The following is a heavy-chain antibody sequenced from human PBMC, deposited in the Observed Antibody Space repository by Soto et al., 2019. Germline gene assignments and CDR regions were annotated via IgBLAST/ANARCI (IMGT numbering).Heavy chain of an antibody. CDR1: GGSVNSGNYY. Sequence: QVQLQQWGAGLLKPSETLSLTCAVFGGSVNSGNYYWSWIRQPPGKGLEWIGEMSHSGGTHFNPYLKSRVTISVDTSKNQFSLKRSSVTAADTALYYCARVERGTATTVVDAFDIWGPGTMVTVSS. CDR2: MSHSGGT. V-gene: IGHV4-34*01. D-gene: IGHD1-1*01. CDR3: ARVERGTATTVVDAFDI. J-gene: IGHJ3*02.